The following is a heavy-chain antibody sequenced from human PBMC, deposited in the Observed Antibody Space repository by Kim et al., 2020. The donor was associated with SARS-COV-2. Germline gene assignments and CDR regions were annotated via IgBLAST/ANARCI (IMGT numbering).Heavy chain of an antibody. CDR2: ST. Sequence: STSYADSVKGRFTISRDNAKNTLYLQMNSLRAEDTAVYYCALSTPSKGPPWGQGTLVTVSS. V-gene: IGHV3-74*01. CDR3: ALSTPSKGPP. J-gene: IGHJ5*02. D-gene: IGHD4-4*01.